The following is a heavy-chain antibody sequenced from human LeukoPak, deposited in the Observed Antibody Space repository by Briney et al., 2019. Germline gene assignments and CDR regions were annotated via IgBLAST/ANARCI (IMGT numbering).Heavy chain of an antibody. D-gene: IGHD2-2*01. V-gene: IGHV4-34*01. CDR1: GGSFSGYY. CDR2: INHSGST. CDR3: ARVSLKDIVVVPAANIATAGRNSTASFDY. J-gene: IGHJ4*02. Sequence: SETLSLTRAVYGGSFSGYYWSWIRQPPGKGLEWIGEINHSGSTNYNPSLKSRVTISVDTSKNQFSLKLSSVTAADTAVYYCARVSLKDIVVVPAANIATAGRNSTASFDYWGQGTLVTVSS.